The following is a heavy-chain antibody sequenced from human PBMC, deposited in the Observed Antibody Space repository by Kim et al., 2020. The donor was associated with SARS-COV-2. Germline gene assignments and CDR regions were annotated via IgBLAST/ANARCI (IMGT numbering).Heavy chain of an antibody. CDR1: GFTFSDYY. D-gene: IGHD2-2*01. V-gene: IGHV3-11*06. Sequence: GGSLRLSCAASGFTFSDYYMSLIRQAPGKGPEWVSYISLSSTYTNYADSVKGRFTISRDNAKNSLYLQMNSLRAEDTAVYYCARERCSSNNCYDFDYWGQGTLVTVSS. J-gene: IGHJ4*02. CDR3: ARERCSSNNCYDFDY. CDR2: ISLSSTYT.